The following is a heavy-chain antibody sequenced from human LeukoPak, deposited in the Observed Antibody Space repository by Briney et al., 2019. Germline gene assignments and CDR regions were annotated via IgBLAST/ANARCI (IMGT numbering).Heavy chain of an antibody. CDR3: ASVPLRAGYCTNGVCPPYFDY. D-gene: IGHD2-8*01. Sequence: SVKVSCKASGYRFTSYGISWVRQAPGQGLEWMGWINPNSGGTNHAQKFQGRVTMTRDTSISTAYMELSRLRSDDTAVYYCASVPLRAGYCTNGVCPPYFDYWGQGTLVTVSS. J-gene: IGHJ4*02. CDR2: INPNSGGT. V-gene: IGHV1-2*02. CDR1: GYRFTSYG.